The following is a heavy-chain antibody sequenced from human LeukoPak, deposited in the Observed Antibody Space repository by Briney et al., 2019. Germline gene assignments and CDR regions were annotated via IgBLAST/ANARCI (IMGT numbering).Heavy chain of an antibody. CDR1: GFTFSSYA. Sequence: GGSLRLSCAASGFTFSSYAMSWVRQAPGKGLEWVSAISGSGGSTYYADSVKGRFTISRDNSKNTVYLQMSSLRAEDTAVYYCVRYYYDSSGYRYFDYWGQGTLVTVSS. CDR3: VRYYYDSSGYRYFDY. CDR2: ISGSGGST. V-gene: IGHV3-23*01. D-gene: IGHD3-22*01. J-gene: IGHJ4*02.